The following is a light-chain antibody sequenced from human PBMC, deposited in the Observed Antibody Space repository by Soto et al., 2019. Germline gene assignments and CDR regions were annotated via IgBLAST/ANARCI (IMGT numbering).Light chain of an antibody. Sequence: EIVLTQSPGTLSLSPGERATLSCRASQSVRSSYLAWYQQKPGQAPRLLISGASSRATGIPDRFSGSGPGTAFTLTISRLEPEDFAVYYCQQYGSSPITFGQGTRLEIK. CDR3: QQYGSSPIT. V-gene: IGKV3-20*01. CDR1: QSVRSSY. J-gene: IGKJ5*01. CDR2: GAS.